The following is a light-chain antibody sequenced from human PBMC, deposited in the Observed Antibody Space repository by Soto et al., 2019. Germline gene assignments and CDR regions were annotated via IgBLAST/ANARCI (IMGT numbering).Light chain of an antibody. CDR1: QSVSSY. Sequence: EIVLTQSPATLSLSPGERATLSCRASQSVSSYLAWYQQKPGQAPRLLIYDASNMATGIPARFSGSGSGTDVTLTISSLEPEDFAVYYCQQRSNGPPRLTFGQGTRLEIK. CDR3: QQRSNGPPRLT. V-gene: IGKV3-11*01. J-gene: IGKJ5*01. CDR2: DAS.